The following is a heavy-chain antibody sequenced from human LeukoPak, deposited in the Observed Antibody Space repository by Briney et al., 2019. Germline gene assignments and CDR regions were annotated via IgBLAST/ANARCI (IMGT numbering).Heavy chain of an antibody. Sequence: SETLSLTCTVSGGSISSYYWSWIRQPAGKGLEWIGRIYTSGSTNYNPSLKSRVTMSVDTSKNQFSLKLSSVTAADTAVYYCASTLSTLIAARPLLYFDYWGQGTLVTVSS. V-gene: IGHV4-4*07. CDR3: ASTLSTLIAARPLLYFDY. CDR2: IYTSGST. J-gene: IGHJ4*02. D-gene: IGHD6-6*01. CDR1: GGSISSYY.